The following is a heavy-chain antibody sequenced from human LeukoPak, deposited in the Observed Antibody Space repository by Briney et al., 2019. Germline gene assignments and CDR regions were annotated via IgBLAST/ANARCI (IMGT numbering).Heavy chain of an antibody. V-gene: IGHV4-59*01. D-gene: IGHD4-17*01. CDR2: IYYSGST. CDR1: GGSISSYY. Sequence: KSSETLSLTRTVSGGSISSYYWSWIRQPPGKGLEWIGYIYYSGSTNYNPSLKSRVTISVDTSKNQFSLKLSSVTAADTAVYYCARGPTVTNNFDYWGQGTLVTVSS. CDR3: ARGPTVTNNFDY. J-gene: IGHJ4*02.